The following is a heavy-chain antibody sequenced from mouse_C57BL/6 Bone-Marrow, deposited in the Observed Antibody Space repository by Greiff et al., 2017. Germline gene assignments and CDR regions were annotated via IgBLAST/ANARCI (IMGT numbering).Heavy chain of an antibody. Sequence: DVQLVESGGGLVQPGGSLKLSCAASGFTFSDYYMYWVRQTPEKRLEWVAYISNGGGSTYYPDTVKGRFTISRDNAKNTLYLQMSRLKSEDTAMYYCARRRWYLDVWGTGTTVTVSS. CDR1: GFTFSDYY. V-gene: IGHV5-12*01. CDR2: ISNGGGST. J-gene: IGHJ1*03. CDR3: ARRRWYLDV.